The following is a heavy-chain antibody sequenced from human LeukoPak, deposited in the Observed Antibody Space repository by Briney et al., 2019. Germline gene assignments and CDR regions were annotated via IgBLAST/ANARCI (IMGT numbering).Heavy chain of an antibody. CDR3: ARSNCNSCYLGVWYYFDY. J-gene: IGHJ4*02. CDR2: MYSDSRT. V-gene: IGHV3-66*01. Sequence: PGGSLRLSCAASGITVSSNYMSWVRQAPGKGLEWVPVMYSDSRTYYAESVKGRFTISRDNSKNTLYLEMNSLRAEDTAVYYCARSNCNSCYLGVWYYFDYWGQGALVTVSS. D-gene: IGHD1/OR15-1a*01. CDR1: GITVSSNY.